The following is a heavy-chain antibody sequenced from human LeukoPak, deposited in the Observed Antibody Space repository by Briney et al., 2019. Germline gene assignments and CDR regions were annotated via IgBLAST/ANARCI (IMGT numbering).Heavy chain of an antibody. CDR1: GASVSGSPYY. CDR2: IYSSGST. V-gene: IGHV4-39*01. D-gene: IGHD1-26*01. Sequence: ASETLSLTCTVSGASVSGSPYYWGWIRQPPGKGLEWIGSIYSSGSTYYNASLQSRVTISIETSKNQISLRLNSVTAADTAIYYCAKSGGYGLIDYWGQGTLVTVSS. CDR3: AKSGGYGLIDY. J-gene: IGHJ4*02.